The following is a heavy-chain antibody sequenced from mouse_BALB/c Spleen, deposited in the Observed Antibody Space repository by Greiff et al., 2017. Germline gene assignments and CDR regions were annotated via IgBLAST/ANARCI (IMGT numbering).Heavy chain of an antibody. CDR1: GFTFSSFG. J-gene: IGHJ4*01. Sequence: EVQRVESGGGLVQPGGSRKLSCAASGFTFSSFGMHWVRQAPEKGLEWVAYISSGSSTIYYADTVKGRFTISRDNPKNTLFLQMTSLRSEDTAMYYCARSKLLDYYAMDYWGQGTSVTVSS. V-gene: IGHV5-17*02. CDR2: ISSGSSTI. CDR3: ARSKLLDYYAMDY.